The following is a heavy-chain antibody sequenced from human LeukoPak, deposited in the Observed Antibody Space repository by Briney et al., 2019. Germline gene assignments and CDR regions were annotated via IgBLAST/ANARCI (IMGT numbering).Heavy chain of an antibody. CDR3: AKDYSSAVTAWNYFDY. V-gene: IGHV3-9*01. Sequence: PGRSLRLSCAASGFTFDDYAMHWVRQAPGKGLEWVSGISWNSGSIGYADSVKGRFTISRDNAKNSLYLQMSSLRAEDTALYYCAKDYSSAVTAWNYFDYWGQGTLVTVSS. CDR1: GFTFDDYA. J-gene: IGHJ4*02. CDR2: ISWNSGSI. D-gene: IGHD2-21*02.